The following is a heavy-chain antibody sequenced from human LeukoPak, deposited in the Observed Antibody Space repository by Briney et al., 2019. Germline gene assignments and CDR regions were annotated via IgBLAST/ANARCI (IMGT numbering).Heavy chain of an antibody. CDR3: ARDGTYYYDSSGWGYYMDV. CDR2: INPNSGGT. CDR1: GYTFTSYG. V-gene: IGHV1-2*02. Sequence: ASVKVSCKASGYTFTSYGISWVRRAPGQGLEWMGWINPNSGGTNYARKFQGRVTMTWDTSISTAYMELSRLRSDDTAVYYCARDGTYYYDSSGWGYYMDVWGKGTTVTISS. D-gene: IGHD3-22*01. J-gene: IGHJ6*03.